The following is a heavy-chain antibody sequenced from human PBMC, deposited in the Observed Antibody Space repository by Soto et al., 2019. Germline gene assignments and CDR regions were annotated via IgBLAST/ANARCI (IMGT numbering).Heavy chain of an antibody. Sequence: QVQLQESGPGLVKPSQTLSLTCTVSGGSISSGDYYWSWIRQPPGKGLEWIGYIYYSGSTYYNPSLRRRVTTAVDTSKQQFSLKLTSVTAADAAVYYGARVRGVAYVDYWGQGTLVTVSS. V-gene: IGHV4-30-4*01. CDR3: ARVRGVAYVDY. D-gene: IGHD3-10*01. CDR1: GGSISSGDYY. J-gene: IGHJ4*02. CDR2: IYYSGST.